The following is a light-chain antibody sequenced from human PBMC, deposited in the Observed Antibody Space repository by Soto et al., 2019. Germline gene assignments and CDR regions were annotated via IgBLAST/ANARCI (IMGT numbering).Light chain of an antibody. Sequence: EIVXTQALANLSVSPGERATLSWAASQGVGSNLAWFQQKPGQAPRLLMFAASTRATGFPARFSGSGSGTEFTLTISSLQSEDFAVYYCQQYNNWPRTFCQVTKVAIK. J-gene: IGKJ1*01. CDR3: QQYNNWPRT. V-gene: IGKV3-15*01. CDR1: QGVGSN. CDR2: AAS.